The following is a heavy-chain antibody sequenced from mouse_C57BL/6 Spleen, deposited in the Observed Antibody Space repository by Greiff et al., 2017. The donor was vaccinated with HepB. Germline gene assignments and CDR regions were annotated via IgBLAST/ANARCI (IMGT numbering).Heavy chain of an antibody. J-gene: IGHJ4*01. Sequence: VKDRFTISRDDSESMLYLQMNNLKTEDTAMYYCVRQGYAMDYWGQGTSVTVSS. CDR3: VRQGYAMDY. V-gene: IGHV10-1*01.